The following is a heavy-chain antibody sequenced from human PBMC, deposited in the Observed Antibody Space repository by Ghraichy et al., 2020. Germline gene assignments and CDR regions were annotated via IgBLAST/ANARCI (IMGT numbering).Heavy chain of an antibody. Sequence: GGSLRLSCAASGFTFSSYAMSWVRQAPGKGLEWVSGISGSGGSTYYADSVKGRFAISRDNSKSTLYLQMNSLRAEDTAIYYCAKGVSDDLGSLTSLHYWGQGTLVTVSS. CDR2: ISGSGGST. CDR1: GFTFSSYA. V-gene: IGHV3-23*01. D-gene: IGHD2-21*02. CDR3: AKGVSDDLGSLTSLHY. J-gene: IGHJ4*02.